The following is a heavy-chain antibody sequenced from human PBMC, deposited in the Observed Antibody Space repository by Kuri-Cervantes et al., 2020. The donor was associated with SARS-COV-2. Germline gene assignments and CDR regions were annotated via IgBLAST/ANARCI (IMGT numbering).Heavy chain of an antibody. D-gene: IGHD6-19*01. Sequence: LRLSCTVSGGSTSSDNYYWGWIRQPPGKGLEWIGRIYTSGSTNYNPSLKSRVTISVDTSKNQFSLKLTSVTAEDTAVYYCARLGTIGGRYYFDYWGQGTLVTVSS. J-gene: IGHJ4*02. CDR1: GGSTSSDNYY. V-gene: IGHV4-61*02. CDR3: ARLGTIGGRYYFDY. CDR2: IYTSGST.